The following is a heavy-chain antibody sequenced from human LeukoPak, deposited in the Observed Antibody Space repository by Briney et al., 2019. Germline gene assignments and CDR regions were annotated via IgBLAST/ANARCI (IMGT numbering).Heavy chain of an antibody. CDR2: IRYEVSNK. CDR3: AKTFDYYDSSGYYYGIDAFDI. J-gene: IGHJ3*02. Sequence: GGSLTPACAPYGFTVSSYGTQWVRLAAGRWREWVAFIRYEVSNKYYADSVKGRFTIDRDNSKNTLYLQMNSLRAEDTAVYYCAKTFDYYDSSGYYYGIDAFDIWGQGAMVTVSS. D-gene: IGHD3-22*01. CDR1: GFTVSSYG. V-gene: IGHV3-30*02.